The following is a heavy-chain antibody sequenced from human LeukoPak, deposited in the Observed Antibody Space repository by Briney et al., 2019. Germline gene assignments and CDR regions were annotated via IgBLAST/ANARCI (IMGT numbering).Heavy chain of an antibody. J-gene: IGHJ5*02. D-gene: IGHD6-19*01. Sequence: GGSLRLSCVASGFTFSSNYMSWVRQAPGKGLEWVAMISYNGNSKYYGDSVKGRFTISRDNSRDTLYLEMDSLRTEDTAVYYCAKDWGSSGWYNYFDPWGQGTLVTVSS. CDR2: ISYNGNSK. CDR3: AKDWGSSGWYNYFDP. CDR1: GFTFSSNY. V-gene: IGHV3-30*18.